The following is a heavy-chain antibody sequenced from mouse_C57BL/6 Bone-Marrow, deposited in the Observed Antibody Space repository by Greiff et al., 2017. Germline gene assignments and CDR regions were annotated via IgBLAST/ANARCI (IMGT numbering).Heavy chain of an antibody. Sequence: QVQLKQSGAELARPGASVKLSCKASGYTFTSYGISWVKQRTGQGLEWIGEIYPRSGNTYYNEKFKGKATLTADKSSSTAYRELRSLTSEDSAVYFCATLGSTSYAMDYWGQGTSVTVSS. CDR2: IYPRSGNT. CDR3: ATLGSTSYAMDY. CDR1: GYTFTSYG. D-gene: IGHD1-1*01. J-gene: IGHJ4*01. V-gene: IGHV1-81*01.